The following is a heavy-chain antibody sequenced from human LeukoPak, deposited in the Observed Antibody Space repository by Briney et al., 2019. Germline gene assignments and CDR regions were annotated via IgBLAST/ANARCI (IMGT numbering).Heavy chain of an antibody. J-gene: IGHJ4*02. CDR3: AKDSYSSGWEYYFDY. Sequence: GGSLRLSCAASGFTFSSYAMSWVRQAPGKGLEWVSAISGSGGSTYYADSVKGRFTISRDNSKNTLYLQMNSLRVEDTAVYYCAKDSYSSGWEYYFDYWGQGTLVTVSS. V-gene: IGHV3-23*01. CDR2: ISGSGGST. CDR1: GFTFSSYA. D-gene: IGHD6-19*01.